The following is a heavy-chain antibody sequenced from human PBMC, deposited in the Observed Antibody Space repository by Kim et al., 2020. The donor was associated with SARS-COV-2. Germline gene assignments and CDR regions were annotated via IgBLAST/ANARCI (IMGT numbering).Heavy chain of an antibody. CDR1: GDSVSSNSAA. V-gene: IGHV6-1*01. CDR3: ARDGGQDGYSSSWPFFDY. D-gene: IGHD6-13*01. Sequence: SQTLSLTCAISGDSVSSNSAAWNWIRQSPSRGLEWLGRTYYRSKWYNDYAVSVKSRITINPDTSKNQFSLQLNSVTPEDTAVYYCARDGGQDGYSSSWPFFDYWGQGTLVTVSS. J-gene: IGHJ4*02. CDR2: TYYRSKWYN.